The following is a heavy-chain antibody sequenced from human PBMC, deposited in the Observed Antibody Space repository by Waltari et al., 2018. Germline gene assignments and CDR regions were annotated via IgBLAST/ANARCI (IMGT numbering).Heavy chain of an antibody. V-gene: IGHV4-59*11. D-gene: IGHD3-22*01. Sequence: VQLQESGPGLVKPSETLSLTCDVSEASITGHFWSWIRQAPGTGLEWIGYMYFSGTHNYTPSLKGRVTFSMDTPKGRFSLNLRSVPTADTAIDYCASRPRGSVIIGAFDIWGQGTQVTVSS. CDR3: ASRPRGSVIIGAFDI. J-gene: IGHJ3*02. CDR2: MYFSGTH. CDR1: EASITGHF.